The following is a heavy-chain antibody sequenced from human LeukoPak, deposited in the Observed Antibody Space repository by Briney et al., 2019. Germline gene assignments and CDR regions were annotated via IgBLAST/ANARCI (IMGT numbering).Heavy chain of an antibody. CDR3: ARLPLLWFGELGFDP. V-gene: IGHV4-59*08. J-gene: IGHJ5*02. CDR2: IYYSGGT. Sequence: SETLSLTCTVSGDSISNYYWTWIRQPPGRGLEWIGYIYYSGGTNYNPSLKSRATISVDTSKNQFSLKLSSVTAADTAVYYCARLPLLWFGELGFDPWGQGTLLTVSS. D-gene: IGHD3-10*01. CDR1: GDSISNYY.